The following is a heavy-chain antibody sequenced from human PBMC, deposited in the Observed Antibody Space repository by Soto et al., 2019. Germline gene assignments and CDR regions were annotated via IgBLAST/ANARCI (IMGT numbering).Heavy chain of an antibody. CDR3: ARVHDYGDSISAFDI. D-gene: IGHD4-17*01. V-gene: IGHV4-59*01. CDR1: GGSISSYY. Sequence: QVQLQESGPGLVKPSETLSLTCTVSGGSISSYYWSWIRQPPGKGLEWIGYIYYSGSTNYNPSLKSRVTISVDTSKNQFSLKLSSVTAADTAVYYCARVHDYGDSISAFDIWGQGTMVTVSS. CDR2: IYYSGST. J-gene: IGHJ3*02.